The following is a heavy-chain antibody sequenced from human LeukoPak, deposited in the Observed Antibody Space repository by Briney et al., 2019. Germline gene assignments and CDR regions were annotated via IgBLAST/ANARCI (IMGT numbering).Heavy chain of an antibody. V-gene: IGHV3-48*04. J-gene: IGHJ6*04. CDR3: AELGITMIGGV. CDR2: ISSSGSTI. CDR1: GFTFSSYS. D-gene: IGHD3-10*02. Sequence: GGSLRLSCAASGFTFSSYSMNWVRQAPGKGLEWVSYISSSGSTIYYADSVKGRFTISRDNAKNSLYLQTNSLRAEDTAVYYCAELGITMIGGVWGKGTTVTISS.